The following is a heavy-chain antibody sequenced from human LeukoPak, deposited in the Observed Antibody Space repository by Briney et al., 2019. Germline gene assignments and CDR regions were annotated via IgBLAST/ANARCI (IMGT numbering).Heavy chain of an antibody. V-gene: IGHV3-74*01. D-gene: IGHD3-10*01. Sequence: GGSLRLSCAASGFTFSSYAMSWVRQAPGKGPVWVSVISTDGSSTRYADSVKGRFTISRDNVKNTLYLQMNSLRVEDTAVYYCTGPSFDASGMGFDPWGQGALVTVSS. CDR1: GFTFSSYA. CDR2: ISTDGSST. CDR3: TGPSFDASGMGFDP. J-gene: IGHJ5*02.